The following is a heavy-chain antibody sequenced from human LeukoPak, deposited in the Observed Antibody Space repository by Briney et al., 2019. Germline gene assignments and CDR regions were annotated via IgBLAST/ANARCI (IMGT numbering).Heavy chain of an antibody. D-gene: IGHD2/OR15-2a*01. Sequence: PSQTLSLTCTVSGGSISSGDYSWSWIRQPPGKGLEWIGYIYYSGSTYYNPSLKSRVTISVDTSKNQFSLKLSSVTAADTAVYYCARDASEYQSHDYWGQGTLVTVSS. CDR3: ARDASEYQSHDY. J-gene: IGHJ4*02. CDR2: IYYSGST. V-gene: IGHV4-30-4*01. CDR1: GGSISSGDYS.